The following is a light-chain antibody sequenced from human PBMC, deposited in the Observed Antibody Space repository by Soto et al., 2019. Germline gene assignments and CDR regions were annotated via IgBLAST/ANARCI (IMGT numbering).Light chain of an antibody. CDR2: DAS. Sequence: EVVLTQSPATLSLSPGERATLSCRASQSVSSYVAWYQQRPGQAPRLLIYDASNRATGIPARFSGGWSGTDFTLTISSLEPEDFAVYYCQQRSHWPRTFGGGTKVDI. V-gene: IGKV3-11*01. CDR1: QSVSSY. CDR3: QQRSHWPRT. J-gene: IGKJ4*01.